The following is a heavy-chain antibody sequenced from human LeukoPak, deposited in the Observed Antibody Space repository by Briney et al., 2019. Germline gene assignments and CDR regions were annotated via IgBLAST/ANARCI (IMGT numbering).Heavy chain of an antibody. CDR2: IYYSGST. J-gene: IGHJ6*02. CDR3: AGIPSAVQTYYYYGMDV. Sequence: SETLSLTCTLSGGAICGYYCSWIRQPPGKGLEWIGDIYYSGSTNYNPSLKSRFTISVDTSKNQFSLKLGSVTAADTAVYYCAGIPSAVQTYYYYGMDVWGRGTTVTVSS. D-gene: IGHD3-10*01. V-gene: IGHV4-59*01. CDR1: GGAICGYY.